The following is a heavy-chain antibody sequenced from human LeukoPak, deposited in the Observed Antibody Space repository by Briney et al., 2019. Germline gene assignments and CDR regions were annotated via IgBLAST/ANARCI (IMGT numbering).Heavy chain of an antibody. D-gene: IGHD1-1*01. CDR2: IIPIFGTA. CDR3: ARDRYLSQRYFDY. V-gene: IGHV1-69*01. Sequence: ASVKVSGKASGGTFTSYTISWVRQAPGQGLEWMGGIIPIFGTAKYAQNLQGRVTITADESTSIAYMELSSLRSEDTAVYYCARDRYLSQRYFDYWGQGTLVTVSS. CDR1: GGTFTSYT. J-gene: IGHJ4*02.